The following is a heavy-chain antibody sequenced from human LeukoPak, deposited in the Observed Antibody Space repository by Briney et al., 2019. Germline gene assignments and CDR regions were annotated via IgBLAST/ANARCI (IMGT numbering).Heavy chain of an antibody. Sequence: GGSLRLSCAASGFTFDDYAMHWVRQAPGKGLERVSLITGDGASTYYADSVKGRFTISRDNSKNSLYLQMNSLRSEDTALYYCARTGNFDYWGQGTLVTVSS. J-gene: IGHJ4*02. CDR3: ARTGNFDY. V-gene: IGHV3-43*02. D-gene: IGHD1-14*01. CDR1: GFTFDDYA. CDR2: ITGDGAST.